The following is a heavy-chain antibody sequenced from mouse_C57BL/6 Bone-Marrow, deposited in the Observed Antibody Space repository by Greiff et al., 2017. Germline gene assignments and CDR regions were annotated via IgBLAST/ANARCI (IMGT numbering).Heavy chain of an antibody. Sequence: QVQLQQPGAELVKPGASVKLSCKASGYTFTSYWMHWVKQRPGQGLEWIGMIHPNSGSTNYNEKFTSKATLTVDKSSSTAYMQLSSLTSEDSAVYYCATTTVPAFAYWGQGTLVTVSA. CDR1: GYTFTSYW. J-gene: IGHJ3*01. V-gene: IGHV1-64*01. D-gene: IGHD1-1*01. CDR3: ATTTVPAFAY. CDR2: IHPNSGST.